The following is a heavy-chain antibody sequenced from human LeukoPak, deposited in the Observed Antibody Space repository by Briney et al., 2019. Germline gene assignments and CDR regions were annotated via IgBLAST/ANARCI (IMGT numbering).Heavy chain of an antibody. CDR3: ARSCRILDIVATIRARLGGNGFDI. CDR1: GDSISSSSSY. CDR2: IYYSGST. J-gene: IGHJ3*02. V-gene: IGHV4-39*07. Sequence: PSETLSLTCTVSGDSISSSSSYWGWIRQPPGEGLEWIGSIYYSGSTYYNPSLKSRVTIAVETSKNQFSLKLSSVTAADKAVYYCARSCRILDIVATIRARLGGNGFDIWGQGTMVTVSS. D-gene: IGHD5-12*01.